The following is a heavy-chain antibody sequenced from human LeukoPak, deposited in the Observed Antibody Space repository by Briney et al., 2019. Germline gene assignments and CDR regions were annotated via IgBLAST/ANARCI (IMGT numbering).Heavy chain of an antibody. V-gene: IGHV3-21*01. CDR3: ARGRYCSSTSCPRKHFDY. CDR2: ISSSSSYI. Sequence: SGGSLRLSCAASGFTFSSYSMNWVRQAPGKGLEWVSPISSSSSYIYYADSVKGRFTISRDNAKNSLYLQMNSLRAEDTAVYYCARGRYCSSTSCPRKHFDYWGQGTLVTVSS. D-gene: IGHD2-2*01. J-gene: IGHJ4*02. CDR1: GFTFSSYS.